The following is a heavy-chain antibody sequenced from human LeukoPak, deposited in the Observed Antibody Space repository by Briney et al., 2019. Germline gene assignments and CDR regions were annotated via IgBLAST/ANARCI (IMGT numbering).Heavy chain of an antibody. CDR1: GYTFTSYG. CDR2: ISAYNGNT. V-gene: IGHV1-18*01. J-gene: IGHJ4*02. D-gene: IGHD5-18*01. Sequence: ASVKVSCKASGYTFTSYGISWVRQAPGQGLEWMGWISAYNGNTNYAQKLQGRVTMTTDTSTSTAYMELRSLRSDDTAVYDCATEPLDVDTAMVTSYWGQGTLVTVSS. CDR3: ATEPLDVDTAMVTSY.